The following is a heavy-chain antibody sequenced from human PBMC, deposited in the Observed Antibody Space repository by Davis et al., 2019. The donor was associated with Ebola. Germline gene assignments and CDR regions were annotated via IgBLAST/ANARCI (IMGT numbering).Heavy chain of an antibody. J-gene: IGHJ6*02. Sequence: AASVKVSCKASGYTFTSYAMHWVRQAPGQRLEWMGWINAGNGNTKYSQKFQGRVTITRDTSASTAYMELSSLRSEDTAVYYCARSEGRITIFGVVIMGGMDVWGQGTTVTVSS. CDR2: INAGNGNT. D-gene: IGHD3-3*01. CDR3: ARSEGRITIFGVVIMGGMDV. V-gene: IGHV1-3*01. CDR1: GYTFTSYA.